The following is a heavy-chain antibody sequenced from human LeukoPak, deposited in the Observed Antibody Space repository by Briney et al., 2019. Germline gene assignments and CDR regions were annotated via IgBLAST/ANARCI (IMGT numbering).Heavy chain of an antibody. V-gene: IGHV4-59*08. CDR3: ARQRAYYYDSSGYWGGANFDY. CDR1: GGSISSYY. D-gene: IGHD3-22*01. Sequence: SETLSLTCTVSGGSISSYYWSWIRQPPGKGLEWIGYIYYSGSTNYNPSLKSRVTISVDTSKNQFSLKLGSVTAADTAVYYCARQRAYYYDSSGYWGGANFDYWGQGTLVTVSS. J-gene: IGHJ4*02. CDR2: IYYSGST.